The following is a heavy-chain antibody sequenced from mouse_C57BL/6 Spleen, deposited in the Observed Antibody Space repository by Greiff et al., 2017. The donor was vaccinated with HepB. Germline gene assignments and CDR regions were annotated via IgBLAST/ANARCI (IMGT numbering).Heavy chain of an antibody. D-gene: IGHD2-4*01. V-gene: IGHV14-4*01. CDR2: IDPENGDT. J-gene: IGHJ3*01. CDR3: TPLGDYAWFAY. CDR1: GFNIKDDY. Sequence: VQLQQSGAELVRPGASVKLSCTASGFNIKDDYMHWVKQRPEQGLEWIGWIDPENGDTEYASKFQGKATITADTSSNTAYLQLSSLTSEDTAVYYCTPLGDYAWFAYWGQGTLVTVSA.